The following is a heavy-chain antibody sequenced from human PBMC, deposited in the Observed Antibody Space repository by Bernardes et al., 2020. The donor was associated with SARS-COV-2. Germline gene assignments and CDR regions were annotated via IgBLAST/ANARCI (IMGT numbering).Heavy chain of an antibody. CDR3: ALRGIVSAYYFYAMDV. Sequence: ASVKVSCKASGYTFTYYDINWVRQAPGQGLEWMGWMNPNNGDTNYAEKFQGRITMTRNTSAGTAYMELSSLRSEDTAFYYCALRGIVSAYYFYAMDVWGQGTTGTVS. CDR1: GYTFTYYD. CDR2: MNPNNGDT. J-gene: IGHJ6*02. V-gene: IGHV1-8*01. D-gene: IGHD2-21*01.